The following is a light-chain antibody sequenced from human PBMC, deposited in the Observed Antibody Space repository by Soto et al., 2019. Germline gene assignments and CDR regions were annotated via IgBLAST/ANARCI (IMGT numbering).Light chain of an antibody. J-gene: IGKJ3*01. Sequence: DIVMTQSPDSLAVSLGERATINCKSSQGVLYSSNNKNYLAWYQQKPGQPPKLLIYWASTRESGVPDRFSGSGAGEDFTLTISSLQAEDVAVYYCHQYYNIPFTVGPGTKVDIK. V-gene: IGKV4-1*01. CDR2: WAS. CDR3: HQYYNIPFT. CDR1: QGVLYSSNNKNY.